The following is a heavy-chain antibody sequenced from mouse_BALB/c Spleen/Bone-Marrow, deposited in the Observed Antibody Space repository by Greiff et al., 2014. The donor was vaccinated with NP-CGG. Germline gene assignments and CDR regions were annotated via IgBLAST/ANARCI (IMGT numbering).Heavy chain of an antibody. D-gene: IGHD2-2*01. V-gene: IGHV1-67*01. CDR2: ISTYSGNT. CDR1: GYTFTDYA. Sequence: VQLQESGPELVRPGVLVKISCKGSGYTFTDYAMHWVKQSHAKGLEWIGVISTYSGNTNYNQKFKGKATMTVDKSSSTAYMELARLTSEDSAIYYCARSGYGYDWFAYWGQGTLVTVSA. CDR3: ARSGYGYDWFAY. J-gene: IGHJ3*01.